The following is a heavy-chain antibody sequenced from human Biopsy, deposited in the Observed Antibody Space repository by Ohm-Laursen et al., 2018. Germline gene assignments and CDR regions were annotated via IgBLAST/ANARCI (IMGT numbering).Heavy chain of an antibody. CDR3: VGGQRGPPIGVTVPGDAFDL. Sequence: SSVKVSCKASGVTFDTYAFGWVRQAPGHGLEWMGGRIPYFNTTYYARNFQDRAVITADRSARTTDMQLSGLRPDDTAVYYCVGGQRGPPIGVTVPGDAFDLWGPGTMVTVSP. CDR2: RIPYFNTT. V-gene: IGHV1-69*01. CDR1: GVTFDTYA. D-gene: IGHD2/OR15-2a*01. J-gene: IGHJ3*01.